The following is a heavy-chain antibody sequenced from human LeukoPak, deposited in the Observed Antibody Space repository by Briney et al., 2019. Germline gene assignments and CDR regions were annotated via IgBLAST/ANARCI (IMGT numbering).Heavy chain of an antibody. CDR3: AREHSSGDHYYGMDV. V-gene: IGHV1-18*01. CDR2: VSTYNGNT. Sequence: ASVKVSCKASVYTFTSYGISWVRQAPGQGLEWMGWVSTYNGNTNYAQKLQGRVTMTTDTSTSTAYMELRSLRSDDTAVYYCAREHSSGDHYYGMDVWGQGTTVTVSS. J-gene: IGHJ6*02. D-gene: IGHD6-19*01. CDR1: VYTFTSYG.